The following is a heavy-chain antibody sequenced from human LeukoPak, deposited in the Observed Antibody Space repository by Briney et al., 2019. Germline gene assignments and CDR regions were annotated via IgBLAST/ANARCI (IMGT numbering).Heavy chain of an antibody. V-gene: IGHV3-9*01. CDR1: GFTFDDYA. D-gene: IGHD1-14*01. J-gene: IGHJ4*02. CDR2: ISWNSGSI. CDR3: AKDILSKLTGNYYFDY. Sequence: PGGSLRLSCAASGFTFDDYAMHWVWQAPGKGLEWVSGISWNSGSIGYADSVKGRFTISRDNAKNSLYLQMNSLRAEDTALYYCAKDILSKLTGNYYFDYWGQGTLVTVSS.